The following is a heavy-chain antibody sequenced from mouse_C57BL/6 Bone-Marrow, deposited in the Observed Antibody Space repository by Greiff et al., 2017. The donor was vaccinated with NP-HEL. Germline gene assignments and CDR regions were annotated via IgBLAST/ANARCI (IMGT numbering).Heavy chain of an antibody. V-gene: IGHV1-82*01. CDR3: ARGESWGAFFDY. J-gene: IGHJ2*01. Sequence: QVQLQQSGPELVKPGASVTISCKASGYTFSTSWMNWMKQRPGKGLEWIGRIYPGDGDTHYSGNFEGKATLTADKSSNSAYMPLSSLTSEDSAVYFCARGESWGAFFDYWVQGTTLSGSS. D-gene: IGHD6-1*01. CDR2: IYPGDGDT. CDR1: GYTFSTSW.